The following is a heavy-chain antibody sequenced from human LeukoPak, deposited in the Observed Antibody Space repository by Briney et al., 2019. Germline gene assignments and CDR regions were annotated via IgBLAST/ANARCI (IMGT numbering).Heavy chain of an antibody. V-gene: IGHV1-2*02. Sequence: ASVKVSCKPSGYTFTVNYIHWVRQAPGQGPEWMGWINPNSGGTNYAQKFQGRVTMTRDTSISTAYVELSRLTSDDTAVYYCARVGFCTKGVCYSFDYWGQGTLVTVSS. D-gene: IGHD2-8*01. CDR2: INPNSGGT. CDR3: ARVGFCTKGVCYSFDY. CDR1: GYTFTVNY. J-gene: IGHJ4*02.